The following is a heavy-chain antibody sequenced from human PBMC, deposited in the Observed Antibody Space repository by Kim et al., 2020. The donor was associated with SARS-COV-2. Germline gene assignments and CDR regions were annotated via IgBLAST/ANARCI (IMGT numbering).Heavy chain of an antibody. CDR2: NGNT. Sequence: NGNTKYSQKFQGKVTITRETSASTAYMELSSLRSEDTAVYYCARDRWLDYWGQGTLVTVSS. CDR3: ARDRWLDY. D-gene: IGHD6-19*01. V-gene: IGHV1-3*01. J-gene: IGHJ4*02.